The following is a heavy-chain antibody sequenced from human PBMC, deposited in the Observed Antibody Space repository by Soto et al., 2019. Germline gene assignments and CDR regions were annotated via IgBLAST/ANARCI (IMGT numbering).Heavy chain of an antibody. J-gene: IGHJ6*02. CDR1: GFTFSSYS. Sequence: EVQLVESGGGLVKPEGSLRLSCAASGFTFSSYSMNWVRQAPGKGLEWVSSISSSSSYIYYADSVKGRFTISRDNAKNSLYLQMNSLRAEDTAVYYCARGRGAAGTDSVQYYGMEVWGQGTTVTVS. D-gene: IGHD6-13*01. CDR3: ARGRGAAGTDSVQYYGMEV. V-gene: IGHV3-21*01. CDR2: ISSSSSYI.